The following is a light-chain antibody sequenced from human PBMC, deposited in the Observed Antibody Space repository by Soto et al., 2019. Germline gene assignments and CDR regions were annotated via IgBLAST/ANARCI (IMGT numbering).Light chain of an antibody. V-gene: IGLV2-14*01. CDR3: SSYTSSSTYX. Sequence: QSALTQPASVSGSPGQSITISCTGTSSDVGGYNYVSWYQQHPGKAPKLMIYEVSNRPSGVSNRFSGSKSGNTASLTISGLQAEDEADYYCSSYTSSSTYXXXTGXKXTVL. CDR1: SSDVGGYNY. CDR2: EVS. J-gene: IGLJ1*01.